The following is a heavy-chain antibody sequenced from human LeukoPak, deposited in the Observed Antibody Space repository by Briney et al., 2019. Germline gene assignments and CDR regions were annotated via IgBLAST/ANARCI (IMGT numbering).Heavy chain of an antibody. Sequence: SETLSLTCTVSGGSISSSSYYWGWIRPPPGKGLEWIGSIYYSGSTYYNPSLKSRVTISVDTSKNQFSLKLSSVTAADTAVYYCASMTTVTLFDYWGQGTLVTVSS. V-gene: IGHV4-39*07. D-gene: IGHD4-17*01. CDR2: IYYSGST. CDR3: ASMTTVTLFDY. CDR1: GGSISSSSYY. J-gene: IGHJ4*02.